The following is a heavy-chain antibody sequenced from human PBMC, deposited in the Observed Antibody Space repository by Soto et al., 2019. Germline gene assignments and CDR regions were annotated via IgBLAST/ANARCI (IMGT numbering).Heavy chain of an antibody. CDR1: GGSFSGYY. Sequence: QVQLQQWGAGLLKPSETLSLTCAVYGGSFSGYYWSWIRQPPGKGLEWIGEINHSGSTNYNPSLKSRVTISVDTSKNQFSLKLSSVTAADTAVYYCARALYCSGGSCQLQHWGQGTLVTVSS. D-gene: IGHD2-15*01. CDR3: ARALYCSGGSCQLQH. V-gene: IGHV4-34*01. CDR2: INHSGST. J-gene: IGHJ1*01.